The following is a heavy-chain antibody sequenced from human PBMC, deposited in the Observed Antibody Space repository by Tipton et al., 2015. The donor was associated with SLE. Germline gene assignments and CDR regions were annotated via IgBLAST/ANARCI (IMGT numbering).Heavy chain of an antibody. CDR2: ISSSSNYI. J-gene: IGHJ3*02. D-gene: IGHD6-13*01. V-gene: IGHV3-21*03. CDR3: ARDDSKQLTSAFDI. CDR1: GFTFSSYS. Sequence: SLRLSCAASGFTFSSYSMNWVRQAPGKGLEWVSSISSSSNYIYYADSVKGRFTISRDNAKNSLYLQMNSLRAEDTAVYYCARDDSKQLTSAFDIWGQGTMVTVSS.